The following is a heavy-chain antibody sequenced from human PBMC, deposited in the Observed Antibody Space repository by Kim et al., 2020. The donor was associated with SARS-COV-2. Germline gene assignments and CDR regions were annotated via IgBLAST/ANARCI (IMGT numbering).Heavy chain of an antibody. CDR3: ARDDKGSIDY. CDR2: ASYDESDK. V-gene: IGHV3-30*09. CDR1: GFTFRSFA. J-gene: IGHJ4*02. Sequence: GGSLRLSCEASGFTFRSFAMHWVRQAPGKGLEWVAEASYDESDKNYADSVKGRFAISRDNSKNKLYLQMNSLSAEDTAVYYCARDDKGSIDYWGQGTLVTVSS. D-gene: IGHD3-10*01.